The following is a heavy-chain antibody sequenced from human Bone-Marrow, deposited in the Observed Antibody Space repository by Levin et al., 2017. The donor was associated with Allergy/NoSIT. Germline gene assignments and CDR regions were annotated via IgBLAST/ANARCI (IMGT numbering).Heavy chain of an antibody. V-gene: IGHV4-59*11. J-gene: IGHJ4*02. CDR2: VHYSGRT. CDR1: GVSISGHY. D-gene: IGHD6-19*01. Sequence: SETLSLICTVSGVSISGHYWSWIRQPPGKGLEWLGYVHYSGRTNYNPSLKSRVAISLDASTNHFSLKLSSVTAADTAVYYCVRERRDPSGGWCSFDYWGLGSLVTVSS. CDR3: VRERRDPSGGWCSFDY.